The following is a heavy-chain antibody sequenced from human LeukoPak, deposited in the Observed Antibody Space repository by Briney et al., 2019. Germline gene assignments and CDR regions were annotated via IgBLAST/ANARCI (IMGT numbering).Heavy chain of an antibody. CDR2: ISSSSSYI. CDR1: GFTFSSYS. CDR3: ARDKNNWIHFDY. D-gene: IGHD1-20*01. Sequence: PGGSLRLSCAASGFTFSSYSMNWVRQAPGKGLEWVSSISSSSSYIYYADSVKGRFTISRDNAKNSLYLQMNSLRAEDTAVYYCARDKNNWIHFDYGGQGTLVTVSS. J-gene: IGHJ4*02. V-gene: IGHV3-21*01.